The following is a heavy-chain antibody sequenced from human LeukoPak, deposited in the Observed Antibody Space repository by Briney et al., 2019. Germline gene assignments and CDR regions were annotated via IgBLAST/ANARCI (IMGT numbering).Heavy chain of an antibody. D-gene: IGHD6-13*01. V-gene: IGHV4-59*01. Sequence: SETLSLTCTVSGGSISSYYWSWIRQPPGKGLEWIGYIYYSGSTTYNPSRKSRVTISVDTSKNQFSLKLSSVTAADTAVYYCARGAAAGMSLDYWGQGTLVTVSS. CDR1: GGSISSYY. J-gene: IGHJ4*02. CDR2: IYYSGST. CDR3: ARGAAAGMSLDY.